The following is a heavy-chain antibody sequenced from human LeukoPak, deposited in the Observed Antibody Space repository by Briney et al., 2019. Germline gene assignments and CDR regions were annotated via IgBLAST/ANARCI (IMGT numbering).Heavy chain of an antibody. CDR1: GFTFSSYE. V-gene: IGHV3-48*03. Sequence: GGSLRLSCAASGFTFSSYEMNWVRQAPGKGLEWVSYISSSGSTIYYADSVKGRFTISRDNAKNSLYLQMDSLRAEDTAVYYCATVQYCSSTSCYRDFDYWGQGTLVTVSS. J-gene: IGHJ4*02. CDR3: ATVQYCSSTSCYRDFDY. CDR2: ISSSGSTI. D-gene: IGHD2-2*01.